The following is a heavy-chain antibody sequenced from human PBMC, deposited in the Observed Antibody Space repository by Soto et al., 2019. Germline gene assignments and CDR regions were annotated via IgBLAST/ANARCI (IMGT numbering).Heavy chain of an antibody. CDR1: GFTFSNAC. D-gene: IGHD3-3*01. CDR2: IKSKTDGGTT. CDR3: TTLKGIDFWSATYGMDV. Sequence: EVQLMESGGGLVKPGGSLRLSCAASGFTFSNACMNWVRQAPGKGLEWVGRIKSKTDGGTTDYAAPVKGRFTISRDDSKNTLYLQMNSLRTEDTALYYCTTLKGIDFWSATYGMDVWGQGTTVTVSS. V-gene: IGHV3-15*07. J-gene: IGHJ6*02.